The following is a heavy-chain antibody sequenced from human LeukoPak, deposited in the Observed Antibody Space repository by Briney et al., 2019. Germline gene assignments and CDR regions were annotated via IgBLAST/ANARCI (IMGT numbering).Heavy chain of an antibody. CDR2: IWYDGSNK. D-gene: IGHD2-2*03. V-gene: IGHV3-33*01. CDR1: GFTFSSYG. Sequence: GGSLRLSCAASGFTFSSYGMHWVRQAPGKGLEWVAVIWYDGSNKYYADSVKGRFTISRDNSKNTLYLQMNSLRAEDTAVYYCARLDIVVVPADPLVVDVWGQGTTVTVSS. CDR3: ARLDIVVVPADPLVVDV. J-gene: IGHJ6*02.